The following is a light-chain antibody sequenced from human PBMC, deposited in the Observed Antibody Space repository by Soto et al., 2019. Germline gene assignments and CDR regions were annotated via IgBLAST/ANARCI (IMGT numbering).Light chain of an antibody. CDR2: DVS. J-gene: IGLJ2*01. Sequence: QAVVTQPASVSGSPGQSITISCTGTRSDVGGYNYVSWYQQHPGKAPKLMIYDVSNRPSGVSNRFSGSKSGNTASLTISGLQAEDEADYYCSSYTSSSTYVVFGGGTKLTVL. CDR3: SSYTSSSTYVV. V-gene: IGLV2-14*01. CDR1: RSDVGGYNY.